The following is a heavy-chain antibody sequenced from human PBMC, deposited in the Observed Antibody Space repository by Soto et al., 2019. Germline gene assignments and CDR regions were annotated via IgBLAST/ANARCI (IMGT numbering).Heavy chain of an antibody. CDR3: AKVNHDYVWGSYRYSSRGWFDP. D-gene: IGHD3-16*02. V-gene: IGHV3-23*01. J-gene: IGHJ5*02. CDR1: GFTFSSYA. CDR2: ISGSGGST. Sequence: PGGSLRLSCAASGFTFSSYAMSWVRQAPGKGLEWVSAISGSGGSTYYADSVKGRFTISRDNSKNTLYLQMNSLRAEDTAVYYCAKVNHDYVWGSYRYSSRGWFDPWGQGTLVTV.